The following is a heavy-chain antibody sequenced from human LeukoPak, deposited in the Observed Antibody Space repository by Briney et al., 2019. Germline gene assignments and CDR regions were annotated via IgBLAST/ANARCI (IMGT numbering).Heavy chain of an antibody. Sequence: ASVKVSCKASGYTFTSYGISWVRQAPGQGLEWMGWISAYNGNTNYAQKLQGRVTMTTDTSTSTAYLELRSLRSDDTAVYYCARVEGFWNYVPLANYFDYWGQGTLVTVSS. CDR3: ARVEGFWNYVPLANYFDY. D-gene: IGHD1-7*01. J-gene: IGHJ4*02. CDR1: GYTFTSYG. V-gene: IGHV1-18*01. CDR2: ISAYNGNT.